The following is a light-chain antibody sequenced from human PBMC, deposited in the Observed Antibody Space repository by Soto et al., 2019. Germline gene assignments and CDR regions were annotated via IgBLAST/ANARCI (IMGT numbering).Light chain of an antibody. CDR3: CSLAGGNIFRV. CDR2: DVS. Sequence: QSALTQPRSVSGSPGQSVTISCTGTSSDVGRYNYVSWYQHHPGKAPKFIIFDVSSRPSGVPDRFSGSKSGNTAYLTISGLQAEDEADYSCCSLAGGNIFRVFGGGTKLTVL. J-gene: IGLJ2*01. V-gene: IGLV2-11*01. CDR1: SSDVGRYNY.